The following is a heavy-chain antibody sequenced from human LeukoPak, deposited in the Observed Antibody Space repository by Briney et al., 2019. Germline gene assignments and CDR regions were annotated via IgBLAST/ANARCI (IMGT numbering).Heavy chain of an antibody. CDR3: AEDRYYYDSSGYYG. D-gene: IGHD3-22*01. CDR1: GFTFSSYA. V-gene: IGHV3-23*01. J-gene: IGHJ4*02. CDR2: ISGSGGST. Sequence: GGSLRLSCAASGFTFSSYAMSWVRQAPGKGLEWVSAISGSGGSTYYADSVKGRFTISRDNSKNTLYLQMNSLRAEDTAVNYCAEDRYYYDSSGYYGWGQGTLVTASS.